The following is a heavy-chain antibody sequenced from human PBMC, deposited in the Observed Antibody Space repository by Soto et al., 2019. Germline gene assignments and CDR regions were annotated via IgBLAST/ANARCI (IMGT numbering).Heavy chain of an antibody. J-gene: IGHJ4*02. V-gene: IGHV4-59*01. CDR3: ARGVGSSPPRY. Sequence: KPSETLSLTCTISGGSISVYYWSWIRQSPGQALEWIGYIYASGSPYYNPSLRSRVLISAATSKNQVSLELTSATAAETAVYFCARGVGSSPPRYWGRGTLVTVSS. D-gene: IGHD1-26*01. CDR2: IYASGSP. CDR1: GGSISVYY.